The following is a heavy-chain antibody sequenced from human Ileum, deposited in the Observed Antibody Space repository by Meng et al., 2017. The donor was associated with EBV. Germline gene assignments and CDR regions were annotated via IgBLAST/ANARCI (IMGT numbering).Heavy chain of an antibody. V-gene: IGHV4-28*01. CDR3: ARNVPGTSAYYD. Sequence: QVQLQGSGPGLVKPSDTLSLTCAVSGYSISSTNWWGLIRQPPGKGLEWIGYIYYSGSTSYNPSLKSRVTMSVDTSKNQFSLNLNSVTAVDTAVYYCARNVPGTSAYYDWGQGTLVTVSS. J-gene: IGHJ4*02. D-gene: IGHD3-22*01. CDR1: GYSISSTNW. CDR2: IYYSGST.